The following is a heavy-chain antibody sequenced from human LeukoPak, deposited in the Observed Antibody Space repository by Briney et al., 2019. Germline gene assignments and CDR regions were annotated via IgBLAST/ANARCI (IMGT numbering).Heavy chain of an antibody. V-gene: IGHV6-1*01. D-gene: IGHD5-18*01. CDR3: VRGGQGDGHSADEGFDI. J-gene: IGHJ3*02. CDR2: TYYRSNWYN. CDR1: GDSVFSNSS. Sequence: SQTLSLTCAVSGDSVFSNSSWNWIRQSPSRGLEWLGRTYYRSNWYNDYGVSVKSRININPDTSKNLFSLQLSSETPEDTAVYYCVRGGQGDGHSADEGFDIWGQGTMVTVS.